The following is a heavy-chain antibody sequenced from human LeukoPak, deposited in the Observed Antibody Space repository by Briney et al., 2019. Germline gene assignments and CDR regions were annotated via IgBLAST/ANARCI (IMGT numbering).Heavy chain of an antibody. J-gene: IGHJ5*02. D-gene: IGHD5-18*01. Sequence: GESLKISCKGFGYSFTNYWIAWVRQMPGKGLEWMGAINPGGSHIRYSPSFQGQVTISTDKSISTAYLQWSSLKASDTAIYYCARKNPTALRNNWFDPWGQGTLVTVSS. CDR2: INPGGSHI. CDR1: GYSFTNYW. V-gene: IGHV5-51*01. CDR3: ARKNPTALRNNWFDP.